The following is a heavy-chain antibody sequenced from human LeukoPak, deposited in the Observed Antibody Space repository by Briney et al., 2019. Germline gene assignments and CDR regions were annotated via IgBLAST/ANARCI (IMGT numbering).Heavy chain of an antibody. CDR1: GFTFSSYA. V-gene: IGHV3-23*01. D-gene: IGHD6-13*01. CDR3: AKAPHSSSWYGVYFDY. Sequence: GGSLRLSCAASGFTFSSYAMSWVRQAPGKGLEWVSGISGSGGSTYYADSVKGRFTISRDNSKITLYLQMNSLRAEDTAVYYCAKAPHSSSWYGVYFDYWGQGTLVTVSS. J-gene: IGHJ4*02. CDR2: ISGSGGST.